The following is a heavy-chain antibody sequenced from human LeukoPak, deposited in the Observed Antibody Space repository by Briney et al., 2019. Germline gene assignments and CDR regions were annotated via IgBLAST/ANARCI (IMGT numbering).Heavy chain of an antibody. CDR2: IDWDDGK. Sequence: SGPALVKPTQTLTLTCTFSGFSLSTSGMRVSWIRQPPGKALEWLARIDWDDGKFYSTSLKTRLTISKDTSKNQVVLTMTNMDPVDTATYYCARMREEFDPWGQGTLVTVSP. V-gene: IGHV2-70*04. CDR1: GFSLSTSGMR. CDR3: ARMREEFDP. J-gene: IGHJ5*02.